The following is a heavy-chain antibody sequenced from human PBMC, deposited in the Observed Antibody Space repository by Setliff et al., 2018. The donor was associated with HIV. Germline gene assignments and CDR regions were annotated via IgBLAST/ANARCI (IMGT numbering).Heavy chain of an antibody. CDR1: GYTFTSYG. CDR2: INPSGDIT. D-gene: IGHD6-19*01. CDR3: ARNQGDSSGWYAGDY. V-gene: IGHV1-46*01. J-gene: IGHJ4*01. Sequence: VASVKVSCKAFGYTFTSYGINWVRQAPGQGLEWMGLINPSGDITFYAQKFRGRVTMTRDTSTSTVYMDLRNLRSEDTAVYYCARNQGDSSGWYAGDYWGHGTLVTVSS.